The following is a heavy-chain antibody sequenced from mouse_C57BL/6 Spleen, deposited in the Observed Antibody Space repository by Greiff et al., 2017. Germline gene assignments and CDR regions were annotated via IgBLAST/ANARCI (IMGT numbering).Heavy chain of an antibody. J-gene: IGHJ2*01. D-gene: IGHD3-3*01. CDR3: TGGWLYFDY. CDR1: GFTFSNYW. Sequence: DVMLVESGGGLVQPGGSMKLSCVASGFTFSNYWMNWVRQSPEKGLEWVAQIRLKSDNYATHYAESVKGRFTISRDDSKSSVYLQMNNLRAEDTGIYYCTGGWLYFDYWGQGTTRTVSS. V-gene: IGHV6-3*01. CDR2: IRLKSDNYAT.